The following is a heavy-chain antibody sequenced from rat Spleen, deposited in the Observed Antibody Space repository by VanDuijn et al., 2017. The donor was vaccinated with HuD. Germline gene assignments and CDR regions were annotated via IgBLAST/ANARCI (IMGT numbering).Heavy chain of an antibody. D-gene: IGHD1-7*01. Sequence: EVQLVESGGGLVQPGRSIKLSCAASGFTFSNYDMAWVRQAPTRGLEWVASISSDGSGTYSRDSVKGRFTLSRNNTKNTLTLQMDSRRSEDTATYYCTTVRYYGFDSPFTYWGQGTLVTVSS. V-gene: IGHV5-20*01. CDR1: GFTFSNYD. CDR2: ISSDGSGT. CDR3: TTVRYYGFDSPFTY. J-gene: IGHJ3*01.